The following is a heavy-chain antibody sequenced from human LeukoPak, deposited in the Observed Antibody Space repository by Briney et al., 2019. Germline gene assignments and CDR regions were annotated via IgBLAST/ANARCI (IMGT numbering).Heavy chain of an antibody. V-gene: IGHV3-23*01. CDR1: GFTFSSYA. D-gene: IGHD6-13*01. J-gene: IGHJ4*02. Sequence: GGSLRLSCAASGFTFSSYAMSWVRQAPGKGLEWVSAFKGRFTISRDNSKNTLYLQMNSLRAEDTAVYYCAKDPANIAAAGTFYFDYWGQGTLVTVSS. CDR3: AKDPANIAAAGTFYFDY. CDR2: F.